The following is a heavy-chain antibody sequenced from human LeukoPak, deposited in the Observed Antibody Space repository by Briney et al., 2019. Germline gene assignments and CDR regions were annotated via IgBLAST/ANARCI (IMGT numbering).Heavy chain of an antibody. CDR2: IIPIFGTA. D-gene: IGHD3-22*01. CDR3: ARAGDSSGYYSEYYYYGMDV. V-gene: IGHV1-69*13. CDR1: GYTFSSYY. Sequence: GASVKVSCKASGYTFSSYYLHWVRQAPGQGLEWMGGIIPIFGTANYAQKFQGRVTITADESTSTAYMELSSLRSEDTAVYYCARAGDSSGYYSEYYYYGMDVWGQGTTVTVSS. J-gene: IGHJ6*02.